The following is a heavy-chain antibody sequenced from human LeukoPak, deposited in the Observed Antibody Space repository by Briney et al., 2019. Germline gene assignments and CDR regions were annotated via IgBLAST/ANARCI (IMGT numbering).Heavy chain of an antibody. Sequence: PGGSLRLSCAASGFTFSSFAMSSVRQAPGKGLEWVSSMSGSGGSTYYADSVKGRFTISRDNSRNTLYLQMNSLRADDTAVYYCAKDHGVAVAGMYYWGQGTLVTVSS. J-gene: IGHJ4*02. CDR2: MSGSGGST. CDR1: GFTFSSFA. CDR3: AKDHGVAVAGMYY. V-gene: IGHV3-23*01. D-gene: IGHD6-19*01.